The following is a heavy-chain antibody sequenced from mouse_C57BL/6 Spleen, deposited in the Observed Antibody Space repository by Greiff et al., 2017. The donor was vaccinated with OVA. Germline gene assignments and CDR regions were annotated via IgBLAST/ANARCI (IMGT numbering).Heavy chain of an antibody. V-gene: IGHV3-6*01. Sequence: EVKLQESGPGLVKPSQSLSLTCSVTGYSITSGYYWNWIRQFPGNKLEWMGYISYDGSNNYNPSLKNRISITRDTSKNQFFLKLNSVTTEDTATYYCARRNSNYEGFAYWGQGTLVTVSA. CDR1: GYSITSGYY. CDR3: ARRNSNYEGFAY. D-gene: IGHD2-5*01. CDR2: ISYDGSN. J-gene: IGHJ3*01.